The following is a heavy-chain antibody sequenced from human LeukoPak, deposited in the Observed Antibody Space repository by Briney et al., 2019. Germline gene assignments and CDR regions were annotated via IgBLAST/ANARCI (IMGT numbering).Heavy chain of an antibody. CDR3: ARTSPGRGLGAYYYYDMDV. V-gene: IGHV4-4*07. CDR1: GGSISSYY. J-gene: IGHJ6*03. D-gene: IGHD3/OR15-3a*01. Sequence: SETLSLTCTVSGGSISSYYWSWIRQPAGKGLEWIGRIYTSGSTNYNTSLKSRVTMSVDTSKNQFSLKLSSVTAADTAVYYCARTSPGRGLGAYYYYDMDVWGKGTTVTVSS. CDR2: IYTSGST.